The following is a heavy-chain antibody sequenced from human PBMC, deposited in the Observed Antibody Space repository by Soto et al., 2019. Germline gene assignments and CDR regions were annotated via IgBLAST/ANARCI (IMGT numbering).Heavy chain of an antibody. Sequence: SETLSLTCTVSGGSISSYYWSWIRQPPGKGLEWIGEINHSGSTNYNPSLKSRVTISVDTSKNQFSLKLSSVTAADTAVYYCARGGIMTTRYFQHWGQGTLVTVSS. CDR1: GGSISSYY. J-gene: IGHJ1*01. D-gene: IGHD4-17*01. V-gene: IGHV4-34*01. CDR2: INHSGST. CDR3: ARGGIMTTRYFQH.